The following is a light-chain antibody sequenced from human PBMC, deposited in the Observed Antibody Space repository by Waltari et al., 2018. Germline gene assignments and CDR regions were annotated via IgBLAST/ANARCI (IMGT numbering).Light chain of an antibody. CDR1: QSAGGY. J-gene: IGKJ2*01. CDR3: QQRAGWPLYS. CDR2: GAS. V-gene: IGKV3-11*01. Sequence: EIVLTQSPDTLSLSPGERAPLSCRARQSAGGYLAWYQHNPGQAPRLLISGASNRATGIPARFSGSGSGTDFTLTISSLEPEDFAVYYCQQRAGWPLYSFGQGTRLEI.